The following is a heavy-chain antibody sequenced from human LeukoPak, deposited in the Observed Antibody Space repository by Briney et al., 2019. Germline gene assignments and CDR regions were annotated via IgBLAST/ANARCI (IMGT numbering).Heavy chain of an antibody. CDR2: IYYSGST. CDR1: GGSINRYY. D-gene: IGHD2-2*01. V-gene: IGHV4-59*01. Sequence: SETLSLTCTVSGGSINRYYWSWIRQPPGKGLAWIGYIYYSGSTNYHPSLKSRVTISVDTSKNQFSLKLSSVTAADTAVYYCARVGYCSSTSCSNWFDPWGQGTLVTVSS. CDR3: ARVGYCSSTSCSNWFDP. J-gene: IGHJ5*02.